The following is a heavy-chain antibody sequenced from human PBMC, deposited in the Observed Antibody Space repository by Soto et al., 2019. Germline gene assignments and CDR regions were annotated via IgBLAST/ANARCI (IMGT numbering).Heavy chain of an antibody. Sequence: QVQLQEAGPGLVKPSQTLSLTCTVSGGSITSDAYYWSWIRQLPGKGLEWIGYLFFSGNTYYNPSLKGRVTISLGTSKHQFSLQLSSVTVADTAVYYWAISANGVNWADYWGQGTVVTVPS. CDR3: AISANGVNWADY. D-gene: IGHD7-27*01. J-gene: IGHJ4*02. V-gene: IGHV4-31*03. CDR1: GGSITSDAYY. CDR2: LFFSGNT.